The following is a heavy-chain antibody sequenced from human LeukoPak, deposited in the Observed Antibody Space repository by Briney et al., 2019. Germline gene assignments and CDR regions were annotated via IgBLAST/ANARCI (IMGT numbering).Heavy chain of an antibody. D-gene: IGHD6-19*01. V-gene: IGHV3-23*01. Sequence: PGGSLRLSCAASGFTFSSYAMSWVRQAPGKGLEWVSAISGSGGSTYYADSVKGRFTISRDNAKNSLYLQMNSLRAEDTAVYYCARATLAVAGTDHSFDYWGQGTLVTVSS. J-gene: IGHJ4*02. CDR1: GFTFSSYA. CDR2: ISGSGGST. CDR3: ARATLAVAGTDHSFDY.